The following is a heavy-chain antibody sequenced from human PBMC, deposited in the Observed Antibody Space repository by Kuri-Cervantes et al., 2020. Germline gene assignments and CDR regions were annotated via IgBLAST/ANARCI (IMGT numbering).Heavy chain of an antibody. V-gene: IGHV4-4*02. CDR3: ARDARDDALDI. J-gene: IGHJ3*02. Sequence: SETLSLTYAVSGGSISSSNWWSWVRQPPGKGLEWIGEIYHSGSTNYNPSLKSRFTISVDMSKNQFSLQLSSVTAADTAVYYCARDARDDALDIWGQGTMVTVSS. CDR2: IYHSGST. CDR1: GGSISSSNW.